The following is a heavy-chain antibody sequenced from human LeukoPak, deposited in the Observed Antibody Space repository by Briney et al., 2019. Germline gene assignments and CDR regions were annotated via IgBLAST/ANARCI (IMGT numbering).Heavy chain of an antibody. J-gene: IGHJ4*02. CDR3: ARHVVAVGFDY. Sequence: PGGSLRLSCAASGFTFSSYSMNWVRQAPGKGLEWVSSISGSNSYIYYADSVKGRFTISRDNAKNSLYLQMNSLRAEDTAVYYCARHVVAVGFDYWGQGTLVTVSS. V-gene: IGHV3-21*01. CDR1: GFTFSSYS. D-gene: IGHD3-22*01. CDR2: ISGSNSYI.